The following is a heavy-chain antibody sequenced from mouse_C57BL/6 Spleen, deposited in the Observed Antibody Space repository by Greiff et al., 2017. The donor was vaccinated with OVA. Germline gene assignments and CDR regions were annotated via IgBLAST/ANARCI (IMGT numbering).Heavy chain of an antibody. Sequence: QVQLQQPGAELVKPGASVKVSCKASGYTFTSYWMHWVKQRPGQGLEWIGRIHPSDSDTNYNQKFKGKATLTVDKSSSTAYMQLSSLTSEDSAVYYCASLITTVVATSYWYFDVWGTGTTVTVSS. CDR2: IHPSDSDT. D-gene: IGHD1-1*01. CDR1: GYTFTSYW. J-gene: IGHJ1*03. CDR3: ASLITTVVATSYWYFDV. V-gene: IGHV1-74*01.